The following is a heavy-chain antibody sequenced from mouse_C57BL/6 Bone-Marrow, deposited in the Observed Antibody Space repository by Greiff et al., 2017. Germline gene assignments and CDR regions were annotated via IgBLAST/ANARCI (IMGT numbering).Heavy chain of an antibody. V-gene: IGHV5-6*01. CDR3: ARHHAY. CDR1: GFTFSSYG. Sequence: EVNLVESGGDLVKPGGSLKLSCAASGFTFSSYGMSWFRQTPDKRLEWVATISSGGSYTYYPDSVKGRFTISRANAKNTLYLQMSSLKSEDTAMYYCARHHAYWGQGTLGTVSA. CDR2: ISSGGSYT. J-gene: IGHJ3*01.